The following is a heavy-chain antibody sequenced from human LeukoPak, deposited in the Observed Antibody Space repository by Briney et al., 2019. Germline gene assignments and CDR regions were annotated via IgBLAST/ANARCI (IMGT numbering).Heavy chain of an antibody. J-gene: IGHJ6*04. Sequence: PGGSLRLSCSASGFTFRSYGMHSVRQAPGKGLEWVAFIRYDETNKYYADSVKGRFTISRDNSNNTLYLQMNSLRTEDTAVYYCAKDRSTSLMDVWGKGTTATVSS. CDR2: IRYDETNK. CDR1: GFTFRSYG. D-gene: IGHD2-2*01. V-gene: IGHV3-30*02. CDR3: AKDRSTSLMDV.